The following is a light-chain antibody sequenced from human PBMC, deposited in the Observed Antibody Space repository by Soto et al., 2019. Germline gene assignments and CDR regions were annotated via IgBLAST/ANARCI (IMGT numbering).Light chain of an antibody. Sequence: DIQMTQSPSTLSASVGDRVTITCRASQSISTWLAWYQQKPGKAPKLLIYGASSLESGVPSRFSGSGSGTEFTLTISSLQPEDFATYYCLQHSGNTWTFGQGTKVDIK. CDR3: LQHSGNTWT. CDR1: QSISTW. J-gene: IGKJ1*01. V-gene: IGKV1-5*01. CDR2: GAS.